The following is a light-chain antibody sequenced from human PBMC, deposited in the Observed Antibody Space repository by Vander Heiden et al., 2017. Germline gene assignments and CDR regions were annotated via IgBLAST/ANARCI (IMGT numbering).Light chain of an antibody. J-gene: IGKJ2*01. V-gene: IGKV1-9*01. CDR1: QGISSY. Sequence: IQLTQSASCLSASVADRVTTTCRASQGISSYLAWYQQKPGKAPKRLLYAASTLQSGVPSRCSGSGDGTEFTLTISSRQQEDFATYYCQQLNSYPRYTFGQGTKLEIK. CDR2: AAS. CDR3: QQLNSYPRYT.